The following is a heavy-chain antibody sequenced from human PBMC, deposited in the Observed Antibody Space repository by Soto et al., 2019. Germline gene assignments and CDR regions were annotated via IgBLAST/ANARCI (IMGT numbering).Heavy chain of an antibody. CDR1: GFTFDDYA. CDR2: ISWNSGSI. Sequence: GGSLRLSCAASGFTFDDYAMHWVRQAPGKGLEWVSGISWNSGSIGYADSVKGRFTISRDNAKNSLYLQMNSLRAEDTALYYCAKDTEQLAKTFYYGMDVWGQGTTVTVSS. D-gene: IGHD6-6*01. J-gene: IGHJ6*02. CDR3: AKDTEQLAKTFYYGMDV. V-gene: IGHV3-9*01.